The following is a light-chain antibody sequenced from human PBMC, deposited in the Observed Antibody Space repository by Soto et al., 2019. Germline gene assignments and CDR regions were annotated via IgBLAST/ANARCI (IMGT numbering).Light chain of an antibody. J-gene: IGKJ1*01. V-gene: IGKV1-13*02. CDR3: QQFHSYPRT. Sequence: VTITCRASQSISSYLNWYQQKQEKAPKLLIYDASSLESGVPSRFRGSGSGTEFTLTITSLQPEDFETYCCQQFHSYPRTFGQGTKVDIK. CDR1: QSISSY. CDR2: DAS.